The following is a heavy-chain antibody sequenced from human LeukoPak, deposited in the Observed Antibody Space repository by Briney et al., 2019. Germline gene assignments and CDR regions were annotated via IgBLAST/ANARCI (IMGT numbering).Heavy chain of an antibody. CDR2: ISGSGGST. Sequence: GGSLRLSCAASGFTFSSYAMSWVRQTPGMGLEWVSAISGSGGSTYYADSVKGRFTISRDNSKNTLYLQMNSLRAEDTAVYYCAKVGVYDSSGYYSVNDAFDIWGQGTMVTVSS. CDR3: AKVGVYDSSGYYSVNDAFDI. J-gene: IGHJ3*02. D-gene: IGHD3-22*01. CDR1: GFTFSSYA. V-gene: IGHV3-23*01.